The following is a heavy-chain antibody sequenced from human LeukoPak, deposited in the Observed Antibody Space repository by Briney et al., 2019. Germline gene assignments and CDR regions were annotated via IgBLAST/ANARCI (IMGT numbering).Heavy chain of an antibody. J-gene: IGHJ6*02. Sequence: KPSETLSLTCTVSGGFISSYYWSWIRQPPGKGLEWIGYIYYSGSTNYNPSLKSRVTISVDTSKNQFSLKLSSVTAADTAVYYCARLQSYYDILTNYGMDVWGQGTTVTVSS. CDR1: GGFISSYY. D-gene: IGHD3-9*01. CDR2: IYYSGST. V-gene: IGHV4-59*01. CDR3: ARLQSYYDILTNYGMDV.